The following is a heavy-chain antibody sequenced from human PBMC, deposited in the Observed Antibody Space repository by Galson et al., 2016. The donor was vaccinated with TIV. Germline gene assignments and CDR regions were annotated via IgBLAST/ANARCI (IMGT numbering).Heavy chain of an antibody. CDR1: GYSFTSYD. CDR3: ARDPPSSPRVTSHYYYYGMDV. J-gene: IGHJ6*02. D-gene: IGHD4-11*01. V-gene: IGHV1-18*01. CDR2: VSGYNENT. Sequence: SVKVSCKATGYSFTSYDVSWVRQAPGQGFEWMGWVSGYNENTYYGQKFQDRVTMTKDTSTRTAYLEMKRLTSDDTAVYYCARDPPSSPRVTSHYYYYGMDVWGQGTTVIVS.